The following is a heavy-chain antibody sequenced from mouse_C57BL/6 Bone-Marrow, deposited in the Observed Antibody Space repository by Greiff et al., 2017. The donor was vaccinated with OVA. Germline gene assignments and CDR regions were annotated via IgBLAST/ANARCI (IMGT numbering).Heavy chain of an antibody. D-gene: IGHD1-1*01. V-gene: IGHV14-4*01. CDR3: TTYGSSYEDY. J-gene: IGHJ4*01. Sequence: EVQLQESGAELVRPGASVKLSCTASGFNIKDDYMHWVKQRPEQGLEWIGWIDPENGDTEYASKFQGKATIPADTSSNTAYLQLSSLTSEDTAVYYCTTYGSSYEDYWGQGTSVTVSS. CDR2: IDPENGDT. CDR1: GFNIKDDY.